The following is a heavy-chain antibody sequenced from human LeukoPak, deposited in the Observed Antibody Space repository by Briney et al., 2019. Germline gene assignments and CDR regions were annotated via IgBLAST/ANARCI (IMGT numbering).Heavy chain of an antibody. V-gene: IGHV3-9*01. CDR2: ISWNSGSI. Sequence: GGSLRLSCAASGFTFDDYAMHWVRQAPGKGLEWVSGISWNSGSIGYADSVKGRFTISRDNAKNSLYLQMNSLRAEDTALYYCAKDIRGSGWHYYYYYGMDVWGQGTTVTVSS. CDR3: AKDIRGSGWHYYYYYGMDV. J-gene: IGHJ6*02. D-gene: IGHD6-19*01. CDR1: GFTFDDYA.